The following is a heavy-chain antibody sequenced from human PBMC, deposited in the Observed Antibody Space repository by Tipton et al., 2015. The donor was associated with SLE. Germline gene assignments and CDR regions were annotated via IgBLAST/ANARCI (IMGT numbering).Heavy chain of an antibody. CDR2: ITGTGDNT. D-gene: IGHD3-16*01. CDR3: AGGTFAAAGVDV. Sequence: SLRLSCAASGFSINSFALSWVRQAPGQGLEWVGGITGTGDNTYYAESVRGRFTVSKDTARNTLYLQMNALRGEDTAVYYCAGGTFAAAGVDVWANGTRVTVSS. V-gene: IGHV3-23*01. CDR1: GFSINSFA. J-gene: IGHJ6*04.